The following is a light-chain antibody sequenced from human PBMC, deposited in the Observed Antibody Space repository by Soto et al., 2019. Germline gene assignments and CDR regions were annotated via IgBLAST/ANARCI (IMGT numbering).Light chain of an antibody. CDR3: QQYNSYSPIT. J-gene: IGKJ2*01. CDR2: KAS. CDR1: QSISSW. V-gene: IGKV1-5*03. Sequence: DIQMTQSPSTLSASVGDRVTITCRASQSISSWLAWYQQKPGKAPKLLIYKASSLESGVPSRFSGSGSGTECTLIISSLLPDDFATFYCQQYNSYSPITFGQGTKLEIK.